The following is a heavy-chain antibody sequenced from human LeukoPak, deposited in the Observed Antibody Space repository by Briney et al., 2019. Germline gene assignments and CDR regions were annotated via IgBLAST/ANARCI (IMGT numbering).Heavy chain of an antibody. CDR3: AKSSTRYFFDY. CDR1: EFTFTTYA. CDR2: ISGSGGST. V-gene: IGHV3-23*01. J-gene: IGHJ4*02. Sequence: GGSLRLSCAASEFTFTTYAMSWVRQAPGKGLEWVSTISGSGGSTYYADSVKGRFTISRDTNTLYLQMDSPGAEDTAVYYCAKSSTRYFFDYWGQGTLVTVSS.